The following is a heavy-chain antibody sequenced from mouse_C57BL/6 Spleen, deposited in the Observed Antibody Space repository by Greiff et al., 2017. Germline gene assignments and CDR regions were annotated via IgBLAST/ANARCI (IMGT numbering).Heavy chain of an antibody. CDR1: GFPLTSYA. V-gene: IGHV2-9-1*01. Sequence: QVQLQQSGPGLVAPSQSLSITCTVSGFPLTSYAISWVRQPPGKGLEWLGVIWTGGGTNYNSALKSRRSISKDNTKRQVSLKMNSLQTMGTARYDGARNTCTTVVADWYCDVWGTGTTVTVSS. CDR3: ARNTCTTVVADWYCDV. J-gene: IGHJ1*03. D-gene: IGHD1-1*01. CDR2: IWTGGGT.